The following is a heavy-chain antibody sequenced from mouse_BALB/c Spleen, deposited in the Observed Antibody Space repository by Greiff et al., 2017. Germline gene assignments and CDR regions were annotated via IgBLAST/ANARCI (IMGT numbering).Heavy chain of an antibody. J-gene: IGHJ2*01. V-gene: IGHV1-5*01. CDR3: TVVATPYYFDY. D-gene: IGHD1-1*01. CDR2: IYPGNSDT. CDR1: GYTFTSYW. Sequence: VQLQQSGTVLARPGASVKMSCKASGYTFTSYWMHWVKQRPGQGLEWIGAIYPGNSDTSYNQKFKGKAKLTAVTSTSTAYMELSSLTNEDSAVYYCTVVATPYYFDYWGQGTTLTVSS.